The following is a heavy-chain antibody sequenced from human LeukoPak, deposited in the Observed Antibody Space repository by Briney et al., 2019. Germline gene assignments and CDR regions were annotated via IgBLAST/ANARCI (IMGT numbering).Heavy chain of an antibody. V-gene: IGHV4-39*01. Sequence: SETLSLTCTVPGGSISSSSYYWGCIRQPPGKGLECIGSIYYSGSTYYNPSLKSRVTISVDTSKHQFSLKLSSVTAADTAVYYCARQGGSYSRLGAFDIWGQGTMVTVSS. CDR2: IYYSGST. D-gene: IGHD1-26*01. CDR3: ARQGGSYSRLGAFDI. J-gene: IGHJ3*02. CDR1: GGSISSSSYY.